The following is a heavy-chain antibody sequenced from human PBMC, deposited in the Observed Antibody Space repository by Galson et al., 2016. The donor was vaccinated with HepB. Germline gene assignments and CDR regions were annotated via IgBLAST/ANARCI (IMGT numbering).Heavy chain of an antibody. Sequence: SVKVSCRASGGTFNTYSVSWVRQAPGQGLEWLGGIIPMFGTARYAQKFQGRVTITADESTNTAYMDLRSLNSEDTAVYYCARGPPSVTGAPAYNWFDPWGQGTLVTVSS. CDR1: GGTFNTYS. J-gene: IGHJ5*02. CDR2: IIPMFGTA. V-gene: IGHV1-69*13. CDR3: ARGPPSVTGAPAYNWFDP. D-gene: IGHD1-20*01.